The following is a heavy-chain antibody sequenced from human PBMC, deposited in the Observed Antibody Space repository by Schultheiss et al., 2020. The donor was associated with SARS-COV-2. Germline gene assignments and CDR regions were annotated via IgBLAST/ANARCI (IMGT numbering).Heavy chain of an antibody. D-gene: IGHD3-10*01. CDR3: ARGDGSGSYYFDYYYGMDV. Sequence: GGSLRLSCAASGFTFSSYSMNWVRQAPGKGLEWVSSISSSSSYIYYADSVKGRFTISRDNAKNSLYLQMNSLRAEDTAVYFCARGDGSGSYYFDYYYGMDVWGQGTTVTVSS. J-gene: IGHJ6*02. V-gene: IGHV3-21*01. CDR2: ISSSSSYI. CDR1: GFTFSSYS.